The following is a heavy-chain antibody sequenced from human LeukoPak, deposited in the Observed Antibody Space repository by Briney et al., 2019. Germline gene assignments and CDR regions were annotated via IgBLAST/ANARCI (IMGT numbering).Heavy chain of an antibody. D-gene: IGHD3-10*01. V-gene: IGHV1-2*02. J-gene: IGHJ4*02. CDR2: INPNTGGT. CDR1: GYTFTDYY. Sequence: GASVKVSCKASGYTFTDYYMHWVRQAPGQGLEWMGWINPNTGGTNYAQKFQGRVTMTRDTSISTAYMELSRLRSDDTAVYYCGRHYGSGSYYNFWGQGTLVTVSS. CDR3: GRHYGSGSYYNF.